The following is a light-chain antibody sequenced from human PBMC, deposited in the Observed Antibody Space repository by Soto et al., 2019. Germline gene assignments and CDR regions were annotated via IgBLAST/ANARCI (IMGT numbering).Light chain of an antibody. CDR3: QQYNNWPRAT. V-gene: IGKV3-11*01. CDR1: QSVSSY. J-gene: IGKJ4*01. Sequence: EIVLTQSPATLSLSPGERATLSCRASQSVSSYLAWYQQKPGQAPRLLIYDASTRATGIPARFSGSGSGTDFTLTITSLEPEDFAVYYCQQYNNWPRATFGGGTKVDIK. CDR2: DAS.